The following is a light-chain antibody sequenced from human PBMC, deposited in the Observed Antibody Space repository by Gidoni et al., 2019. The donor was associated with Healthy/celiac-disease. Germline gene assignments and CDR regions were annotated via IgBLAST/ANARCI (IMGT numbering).Light chain of an antibody. CDR1: QSVSSSY. J-gene: IGKJ4*01. Sequence: EIVLTQSPGTLSLSPGERATLSCRASQSVSSSYLAWYQQKPGQAPRLLIYGASSRATGIPGRFSGRGSGTDFTLTISRLEPEDFAEYYCQQYGSSPTFGGGTKVEIK. CDR2: GAS. CDR3: QQYGSSPT. V-gene: IGKV3-20*01.